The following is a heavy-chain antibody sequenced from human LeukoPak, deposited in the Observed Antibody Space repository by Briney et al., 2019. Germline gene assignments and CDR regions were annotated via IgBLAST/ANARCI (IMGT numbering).Heavy chain of an antibody. V-gene: IGHV3-23*01. CDR1: GFTFHKYD. Sequence: GGSLRLSCAASGFTFHKYDMSWVRQAAGGGLGWVSRISGDDDNTYYADSVKGRFTISRDNSKITLYLQLNSLRADDSAIYYCAKAISTSYCYGSSCYKLFPFDSWGQGTLVTVSS. CDR3: AKAISTSYCYGSSCYKLFPFDS. CDR2: ISGDDDNT. D-gene: IGHD2-15*01. J-gene: IGHJ4*02.